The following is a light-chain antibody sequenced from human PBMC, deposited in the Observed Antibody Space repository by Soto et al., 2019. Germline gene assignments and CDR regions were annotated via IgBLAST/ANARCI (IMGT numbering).Light chain of an antibody. J-gene: IGKJ5*01. CDR3: QQRNSWPIT. CDR2: DAS. Sequence: DIVLTQSSANLSLCPGERDSLXCRASQSIGRNLDWYRQRPGQPPRPLIYDASNRAAGSPPSFSGSGFATDFSLTINNLEPEDFAVYYGQQRNSWPITFGQGTRLEIK. CDR1: QSIGRN. V-gene: IGKV3-11*01.